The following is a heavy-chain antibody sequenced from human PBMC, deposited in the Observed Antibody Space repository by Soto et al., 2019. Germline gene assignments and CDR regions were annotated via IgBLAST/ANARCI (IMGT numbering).Heavy chain of an antibody. CDR1: GFTFSSYA. CDR2: ISYDGSNK. D-gene: IGHD2-15*01. CDR3: ANGESICSGGSCDSHNAFDS. Sequence: QVQLVESGGGVVQPGRSLRLSCAASGFTFSSYAMHWVRQAPGKGPEWVAVISYDGSNKYYADSVKGRFTISRDNSKNTLYLQINSLRAEDTAVYYCANGESICSGGSCDSHNAFDSWGQGTMVTVS. V-gene: IGHV3-30-3*01. J-gene: IGHJ3*02.